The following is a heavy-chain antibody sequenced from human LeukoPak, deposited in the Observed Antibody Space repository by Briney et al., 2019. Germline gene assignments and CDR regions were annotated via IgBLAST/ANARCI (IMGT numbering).Heavy chain of an antibody. CDR2: ITPIFGTA. Sequence: SVKVSCKASGGTFSSYAISWVRQAPGQGLEWMGGITPIFGTANYAQKFQGRVTITADKSTSTAYMELSSLRSEDTAVYYCAREYCSSTSCYTDFDYWGQGTLVTVSS. D-gene: IGHD2-2*02. J-gene: IGHJ4*02. CDR1: GGTFSSYA. V-gene: IGHV1-69*06. CDR3: AREYCSSTSCYTDFDY.